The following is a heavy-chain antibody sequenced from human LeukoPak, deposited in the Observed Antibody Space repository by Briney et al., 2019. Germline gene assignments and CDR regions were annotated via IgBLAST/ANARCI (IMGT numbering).Heavy chain of an antibody. CDR2: ISGSGGST. Sequence: AISGSGGSTYYADSVKGRFTISRDNSKNTLYLQMNSLRAEDTAVYYCARMYYYGSGSWPYYFDYWGQGTLVTVSS. V-gene: IGHV3-23*01. CDR3: ARMYYYGSGSWPYYFDY. D-gene: IGHD3-10*01. J-gene: IGHJ4*02.